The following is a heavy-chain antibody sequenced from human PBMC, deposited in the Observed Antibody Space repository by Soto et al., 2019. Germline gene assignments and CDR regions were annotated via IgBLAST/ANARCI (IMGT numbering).Heavy chain of an antibody. V-gene: IGHV3-15*07. J-gene: IGHJ4*01. CDR1: GFIFSTAW. CDR3: TTDSHFSTRLVRFDL. CDR2: IKSKIDGGTT. Sequence: EVQLVESGGGLVEPGGSLRLSCAASGFIFSTAWINWVRQAPGKGLEGVGRIKSKIDGGTTDFAASVKGRFDISRDDSQDTMFLQMNSLKSEDTAVYYCTTDSHFSTRLVRFDLWGRGTLVTVSS. D-gene: IGHD3-3*02.